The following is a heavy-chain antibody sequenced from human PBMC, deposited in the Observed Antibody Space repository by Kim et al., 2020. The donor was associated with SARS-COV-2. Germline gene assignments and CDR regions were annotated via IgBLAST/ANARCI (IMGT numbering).Heavy chain of an antibody. CDR1: GFTFRSYG. J-gene: IGHJ4*02. CDR3: AKDNSSPWSFDY. V-gene: IGHV3-30*18. D-gene: IGHD6-6*01. Sequence: GGSLRLSCAASGFTFRSYGMHWVRRAPGKGLEWVALISYNGGNKYYADSVKGRFTISRDNSKNTLYLQMNSLRAEDTAVYYCAKDNSSPWSFDYWGQGTL. CDR2: ISYNGGNK.